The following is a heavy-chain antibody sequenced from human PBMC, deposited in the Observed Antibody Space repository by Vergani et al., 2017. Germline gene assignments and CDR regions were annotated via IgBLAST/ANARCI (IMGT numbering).Heavy chain of an antibody. CDR1: GSSVGSGGFY. J-gene: IGHJ6*03. CDR3: ARQKDYYMDV. V-gene: IGHV4-31*03. Sequence: QVQLQESGPGLVKASQTLSLTCIVSGSSVGSGGFYCSWVRQRPGMGLDWIVYIYYSGTTYYNPSLESRLTISLDTSENHLSLKLTSVTAADTAVYYCARQKDYYMDVWGKGATVTVS. CDR2: IYYSGTT.